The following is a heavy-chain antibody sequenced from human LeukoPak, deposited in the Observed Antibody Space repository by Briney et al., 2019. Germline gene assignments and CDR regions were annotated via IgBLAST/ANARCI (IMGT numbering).Heavy chain of an antibody. J-gene: IGHJ4*02. D-gene: IGHD3-10*01. CDR2: LYAGGES. CDR3: ARDSAGNQYSSGNFDL. CDR1: GFTFSIYA. Sequence: GGSLRLSCAASGFTFSIYAMSWVRQAPGKGLEWVAVLYAGGESYYADPVLGRSTNYRDNSNNTVFLEMNSLTADDTAVYFCARDSAGNQYSSGNFDLWGQGTLVTVSS. V-gene: IGHV3-23*03.